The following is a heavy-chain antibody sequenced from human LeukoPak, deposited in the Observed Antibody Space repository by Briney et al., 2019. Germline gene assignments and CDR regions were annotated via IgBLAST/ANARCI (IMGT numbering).Heavy chain of an antibody. CDR2: ISAYNGNT. D-gene: IGHD3-10*01. V-gene: IGHV1-18*01. CDR3: ARDPPNMVRGVNVGIYGMDV. Sequence: SVKVSCKASGYTFTSYGISWVRQAPGQGLEWMGWISAYNGNTNYAQKLQGRVTMTTDTSTSTAYMELRSLRSDDTAVYYCARDPPNMVRGVNVGIYGMDVWGQGTTVTVSS. J-gene: IGHJ6*02. CDR1: GYTFTSYG.